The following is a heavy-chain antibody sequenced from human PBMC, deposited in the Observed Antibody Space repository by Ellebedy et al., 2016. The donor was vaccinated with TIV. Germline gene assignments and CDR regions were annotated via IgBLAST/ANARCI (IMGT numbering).Heavy chain of an antibody. Sequence: GGSLRLXXAVSGFDVSSNYMTWVRRAPGKGLEWVSVLYIADTKYYAESVKGRFTISRDNSKNTVYLQMNSLRAEDTGVYYCARVVADPQFGQSDYWGQGTVVTVSP. CDR2: LYIADTK. CDR1: GFDVSSNY. D-gene: IGHD3-16*01. V-gene: IGHV3-53*01. CDR3: ARVVADPQFGQSDY. J-gene: IGHJ4*02.